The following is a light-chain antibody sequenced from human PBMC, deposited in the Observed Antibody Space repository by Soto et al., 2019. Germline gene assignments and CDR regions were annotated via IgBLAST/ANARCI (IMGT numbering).Light chain of an antibody. CDR2: KAS. CDR1: QSISSW. J-gene: IGKJ1*01. V-gene: IGKV1-5*03. Sequence: DIQMTQSPSTLSASVLDRVTITCRASQSISSWLAWYHQKPGKAPKVLIYKASSLESGGPSRFSGSGSGTEFTLNISSLQADDFATYYCQQYNSYPTFGQGTKVDIK. CDR3: QQYNSYPT.